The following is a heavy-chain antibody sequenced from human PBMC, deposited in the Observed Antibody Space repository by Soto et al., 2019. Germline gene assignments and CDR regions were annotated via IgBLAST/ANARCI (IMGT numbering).Heavy chain of an antibody. CDR1: GGSISDDTYY. Sequence: QLQLQESGPGLVKPSETLSLTCTVSGGSISDDTYYWGWIRQPPGKGLEWIGSTYYSGTCSYNPSLKRRVTMSVDTSKKQLSLRLSSVTAADTAVYYCARLHFHSTNCVPVDPWGHGPLVIVSS. CDR3: ARLHFHSTNCVPVDP. J-gene: IGHJ5*02. D-gene: IGHD2-2*01. CDR2: TYYSGTC. V-gene: IGHV4-39*01.